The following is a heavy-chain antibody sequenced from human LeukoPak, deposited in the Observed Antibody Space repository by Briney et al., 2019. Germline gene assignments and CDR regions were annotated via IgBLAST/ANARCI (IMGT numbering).Heavy chain of an antibody. CDR3: ARDLYDSGAYPSPIDH. D-gene: IGHD3-22*01. Sequence: GGSLRLSCAAYGFTLSSHSMNWVRQAPGKGLEWVSSISSSSSYIHSADSVKGRFTISRDNAKNSLYLQMNSLRAEDTAVYYCARDLYDSGAYPSPIDHWGQGTLVTVSS. CDR1: GFTLSSHS. CDR2: ISSSSSYI. J-gene: IGHJ4*02. V-gene: IGHV3-21*01.